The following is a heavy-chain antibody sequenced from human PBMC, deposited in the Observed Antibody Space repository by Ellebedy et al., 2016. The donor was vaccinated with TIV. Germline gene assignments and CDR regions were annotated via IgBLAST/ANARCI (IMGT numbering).Heavy chain of an antibody. CDR1: GSSFTSYW. CDR2: IYPGDSDS. Sequence: GESLKISXQGSGSSFTSYWIGWVRQMPGKGLEWMGSIYPGDSDSRYSPSFQGQVTISADRSSSTAYLQWSSLQASDSAMYYCARSGRDGGRHSDYWGQGALVTVSS. CDR3: ARSGRDGGRHSDY. D-gene: IGHD1-26*01. V-gene: IGHV5-51*01. J-gene: IGHJ4*02.